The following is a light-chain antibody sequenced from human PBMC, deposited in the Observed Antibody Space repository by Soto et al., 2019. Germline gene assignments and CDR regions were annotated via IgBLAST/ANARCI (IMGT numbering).Light chain of an antibody. CDR2: GAS. CDR1: QSVSTN. Sequence: IVMTQSPATLSVSPGQRATLSCRASQSVSTNLACYQQKPGQAPRLLIYGASTRATGIPARFSGSGSGTEFTLTISGLQSDDLAVYYCQQYSNWPPWTFGQGTRVDFK. J-gene: IGKJ1*01. V-gene: IGKV3D-15*01. CDR3: QQYSNWPPWT.